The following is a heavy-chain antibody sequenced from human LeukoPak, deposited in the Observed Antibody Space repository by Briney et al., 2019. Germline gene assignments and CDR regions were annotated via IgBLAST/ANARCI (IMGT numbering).Heavy chain of an antibody. J-gene: IGHJ4*02. V-gene: IGHV3-48*01. Sequence: GGSLRLSCAASGFTFSSYSMNWVRQAPGKGLEWVSYISSSSSTIYYADSVKGRLTISRDNAKNSLYLQMNSLRAEDTAVYYCARAGYSSSSQYFDYWGQGTLVTVSS. D-gene: IGHD6-6*01. CDR2: ISSSSSTI. CDR3: ARAGYSSSSQYFDY. CDR1: GFTFSSYS.